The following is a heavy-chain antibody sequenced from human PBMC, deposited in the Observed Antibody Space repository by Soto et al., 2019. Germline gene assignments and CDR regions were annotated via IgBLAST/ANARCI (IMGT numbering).Heavy chain of an antibody. Sequence: GESLEICCKVSGYSFVSYWIGWVRQMPGKGLEGMGIIYPADSDTRYSPSFQGQVTISADKSINTASLQWSSLQASDTATYYCARSRIIGMTWSFDYWGQGTLVTVSS. CDR3: ARSRIIGMTWSFDY. V-gene: IGHV5-51*01. D-gene: IGHD1-20*01. J-gene: IGHJ4*02. CDR1: GYSFVSYW. CDR2: IYPADSDT.